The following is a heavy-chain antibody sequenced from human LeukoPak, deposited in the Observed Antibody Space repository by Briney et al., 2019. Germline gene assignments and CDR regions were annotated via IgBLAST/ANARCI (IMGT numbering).Heavy chain of an antibody. V-gene: IGHV3-7*03. CDR2: IKQDGSEK. D-gene: IGHD1-26*01. CDR3: VRYSGSRHTLDY. Sequence: GGSLRLSCAASGFTFSSYWTSWVRQAPGKGLEWVANIKQDGSEKYYVDSVKGRFTISRDNAKSSLYLQMNSLRAEDTAVYYCVRYSGSRHTLDYWGQGALVSVSS. J-gene: IGHJ4*02. CDR1: GFTFSSYW.